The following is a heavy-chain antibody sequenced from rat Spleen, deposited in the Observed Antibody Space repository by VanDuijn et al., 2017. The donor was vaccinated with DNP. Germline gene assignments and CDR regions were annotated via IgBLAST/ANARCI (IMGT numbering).Heavy chain of an antibody. J-gene: IGHJ2*01. CDR3: AKGPNYGGWSDYFDY. Sequence: EVKLVESGGGLVQPGRSLKLSCAASGFNFNDYWMGWVRQAPGKGLEWIGEINKDSRTIKYSPSLKDKFTISRDNAQKILYLQMSKLGSEDTAIYYCAKGPNYGGWSDYFDYWGQGVMVTVSS. CDR1: GFNFNDYW. CDR2: INKDSRTI. D-gene: IGHD1-11*01. V-gene: IGHV4-2*01.